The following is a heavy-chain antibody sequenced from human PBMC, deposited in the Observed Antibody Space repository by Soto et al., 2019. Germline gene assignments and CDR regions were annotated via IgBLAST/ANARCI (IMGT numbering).Heavy chain of an antibody. Sequence: QITLKESGPTLVKPTQTLTLTCTFSGFSLSTSGVGVGWIRQPPGKALEWLALIYWDDDKRYSPPLKSRLTITKDTSKNQVVLTMTNMDPVDTATYYCAYPSVQDAFDIWGQGTMVTVSS. CDR3: AYPSVQDAFDI. J-gene: IGHJ3*02. V-gene: IGHV2-5*02. CDR1: GFSLSTSGVG. CDR2: IYWDDDK.